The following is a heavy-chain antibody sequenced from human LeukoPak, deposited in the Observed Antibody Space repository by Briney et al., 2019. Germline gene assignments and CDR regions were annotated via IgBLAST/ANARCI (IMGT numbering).Heavy chain of an antibody. CDR3: AREPGQWLPPEL. CDR1: GFDVNMYS. Sequence: GGSLRLSCAISGFDVNMYSMTWIRQAPGKGLEWVASISSNSAYIYYADSLKGRFTISRDNAKKSLYLQVTGLRVEDTAVYYCAREPGQWLPPELWGQGTLVTVSS. D-gene: IGHD6-19*01. CDR2: ISSNSAYI. V-gene: IGHV3-21*01. J-gene: IGHJ4*02.